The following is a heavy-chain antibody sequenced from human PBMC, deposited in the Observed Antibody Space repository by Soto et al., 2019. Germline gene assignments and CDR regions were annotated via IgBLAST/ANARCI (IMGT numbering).Heavy chain of an antibody. CDR3: ARVKVLEWLSPPYYYYYMDV. J-gene: IGHJ6*03. D-gene: IGHD3-3*01. V-gene: IGHV3-48*01. CDR2: ISSSSSTI. CDR1: GFTFSSYS. Sequence: GGSLRLSCAASGFTFSSYSMNWVRQAPGKGLEWVSYISSSSSTIYYADSVKGRFTISRDNAKNSLYLQMNSLRAEDTAVYYCARVKVLEWLSPPYYYYYMDVWGKGTTVTVSS.